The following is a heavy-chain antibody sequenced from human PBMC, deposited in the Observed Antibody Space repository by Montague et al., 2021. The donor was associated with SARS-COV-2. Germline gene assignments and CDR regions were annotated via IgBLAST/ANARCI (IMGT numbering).Heavy chain of an antibody. D-gene: IGHD2-2*01. J-gene: IGHJ5*02. V-gene: IGHV4-39*01. CDR1: GGSISSSSSY. Sequence: SETLSLTCTLSGGSISSSSSYWGWIRQPPGKGLEWIGSMYYSGSTYYXPSLKSRVTIYADTSKNQFSLKLSSVTAADTALYYCARQGDQLLLEYWFDPWGQGTLVTVSS. CDR2: MYYSGST. CDR3: ARQGDQLLLEYWFDP.